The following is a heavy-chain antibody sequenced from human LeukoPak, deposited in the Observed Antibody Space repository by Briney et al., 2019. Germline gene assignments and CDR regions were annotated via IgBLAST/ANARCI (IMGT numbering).Heavy chain of an antibody. V-gene: IGHV1-18*01. J-gene: IGHJ4*02. CDR1: GYTFTSYG. D-gene: IGHD2-15*01. CDR2: ISAYNGNT. CDR3: ARAPRYIVVVVAATDFDY. Sequence: GASVKVSCKDSGYTFTSYGISWVRQAPGQGLEWMGWISAYNGNTNYAQKLQGRVTMTTDTSTSTAYMELKSLRSDDTAVYYCARAPRYIVVVVAATDFDYWGQGTLVTVSS.